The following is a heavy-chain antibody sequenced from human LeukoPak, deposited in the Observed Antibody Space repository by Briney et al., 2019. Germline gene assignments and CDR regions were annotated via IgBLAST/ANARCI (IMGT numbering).Heavy chain of an antibody. D-gene: IGHD3-10*01. Sequence: GGSLRLSCAASGFTFSNAWMSWVRQAPGKGLEWVGRIKSKTDGGTTDYAAPVKARFTISRDDSKNTLYLQMNSLKTEDTAVYYCTTSLGFGELLYYWGQGTLVTVSS. J-gene: IGHJ4*02. CDR1: GFTFSNAW. CDR3: TTSLGFGELLYY. V-gene: IGHV3-15*01. CDR2: IKSKTDGGTT.